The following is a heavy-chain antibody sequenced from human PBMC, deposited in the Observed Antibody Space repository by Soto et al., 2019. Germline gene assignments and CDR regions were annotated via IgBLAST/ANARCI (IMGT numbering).Heavy chain of an antibody. Sequence: SETLSLTCAVSGGSISSSNCLIWFRHPPGKVLEWIGEIYHSGSTNYNPSLKSRVTTSLDTSNYQFSLKLSSVTAADTAVYYCARDGDGRMTTNPYYYNGMDVWGPGTTVTVSS. J-gene: IGHJ6*02. D-gene: IGHD4-4*01. CDR3: ARDGDGRMTTNPYYYNGMDV. CDR2: IYHSGST. V-gene: IGHV4-4*02. CDR1: GGSISSSNC.